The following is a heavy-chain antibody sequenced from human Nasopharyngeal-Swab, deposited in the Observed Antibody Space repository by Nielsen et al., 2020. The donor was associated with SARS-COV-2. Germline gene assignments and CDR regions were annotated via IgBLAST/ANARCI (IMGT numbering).Heavy chain of an antibody. CDR2: IIPIFGTA. V-gene: IGHV1-69*06. CDR1: GGTFSSYA. J-gene: IGHJ6*02. CDR3: ARDCGSTSCQYYYYGMDV. Sequence: SVKVSCKASGGTFSSYAISWVRQAPGQGLEWMGGIIPIFGTANYAQKFQGRVMITADKSTSTAYMELSSLRSEDTAVYYCARDCGSTSCQYYYYGMDVWGQGTTVTVSS. D-gene: IGHD2-2*01.